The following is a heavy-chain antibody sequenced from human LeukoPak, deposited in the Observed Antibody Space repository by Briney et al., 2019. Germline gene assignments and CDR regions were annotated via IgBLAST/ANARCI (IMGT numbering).Heavy chain of an antibody. J-gene: IGHJ4*02. D-gene: IGHD2-15*01. Sequence: ASVKVSCKASGYTFTNYGIHWVRQAPGRGLEWMAWISANSGHTNYAQKLQGRVTMTTDTSTSTAYMELRSLRSDDTAVYYCARSDCSGGSCYSEGIGDYWGQGTLVTVSS. V-gene: IGHV1-18*01. CDR1: GYTFTNYG. CDR2: ISANSGHT. CDR3: ARSDCSGGSCYSEGIGDY.